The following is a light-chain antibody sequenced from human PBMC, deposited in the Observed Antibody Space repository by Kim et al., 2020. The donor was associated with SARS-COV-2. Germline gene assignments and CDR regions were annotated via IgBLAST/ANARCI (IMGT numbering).Light chain of an antibody. Sequence: ASVGDRVTITCRTSQNIDKYLNWYQQRPGKAPKLLIYGASSLQSGVPSRFTGSGSGTDFTLTITTLQPEDFATYYCQESFTTFEAFGGGTKLEI. J-gene: IGKJ4*01. CDR1: QNIDKY. CDR2: GAS. CDR3: QESFTTFEA. V-gene: IGKV1-39*01.